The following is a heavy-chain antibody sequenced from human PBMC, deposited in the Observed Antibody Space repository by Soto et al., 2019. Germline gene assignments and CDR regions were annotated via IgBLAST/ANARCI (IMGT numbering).Heavy chain of an antibody. CDR2: ISYDGSNK. Sequence: QVQLVESGGGVVQPGRSQRLSCAASGFTFSSYGMHWVRQAPGKGLEWVAVISYDGSNKYYADSVKGRFTISRDNSKNTLYLQMNSLRAEDTAVYYCAKSSRSWYGMDVWGQGTTVTVSS. CDR3: AKSSRSWYGMDV. D-gene: IGHD6-13*01. J-gene: IGHJ6*02. CDR1: GFTFSSYG. V-gene: IGHV3-30*18.